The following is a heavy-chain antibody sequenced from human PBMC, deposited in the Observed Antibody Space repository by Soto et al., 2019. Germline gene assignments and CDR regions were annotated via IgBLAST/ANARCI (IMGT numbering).Heavy chain of an antibody. Sequence: GGSLRLSCEASGFAFNSYGINWVRQGPGKGLEWVSFISGRGGDTYYADSVKGRFTISRDNSKNTLFLQMNSLRAEDTALYFCAKDGTTTGIHYYAMDVWGQGTTVTVSS. D-gene: IGHD1-1*01. CDR1: GFAFNSYG. V-gene: IGHV3-23*01. J-gene: IGHJ6*02. CDR3: AKDGTTTGIHYYAMDV. CDR2: ISGRGGDT.